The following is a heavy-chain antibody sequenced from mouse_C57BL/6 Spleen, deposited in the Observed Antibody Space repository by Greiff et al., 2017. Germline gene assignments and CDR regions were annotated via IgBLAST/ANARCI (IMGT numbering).Heavy chain of an antibody. CDR2: IRNKANGYTT. V-gene: IGHV7-3*01. Sequence: EVQRVESGGGLVQPGGSLSLSCAASGFTFTDYYMSWVRQPPGKALEWLGFIRNKANGYTTEYSASVKGRFTISRDNSQSILYLQMNALRAEDSATYYCARIYYDYDGDYFDYWGQGTTRTVSS. J-gene: IGHJ2*01. D-gene: IGHD2-4*01. CDR1: GFTFTDYY. CDR3: ARIYYDYDGDYFDY.